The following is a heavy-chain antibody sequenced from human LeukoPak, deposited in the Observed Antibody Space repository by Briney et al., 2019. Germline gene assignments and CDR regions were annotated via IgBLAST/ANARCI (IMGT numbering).Heavy chain of an antibody. CDR2: ISYDGSNK. CDR3: AKGTWAAAGTSFDY. CDR1: GFTLSSYG. V-gene: IGHV3-30*18. J-gene: IGHJ4*02. Sequence: GRSLRLSCAASGFTLSSYGMHWVRQAPGKGVEWVAVISYDGSNKYFADSVKGLFTISRENSKNTLYLQMNSLRAEDTAVYYCAKGTWAAAGTSFDYWGQGTLVTVSS. D-gene: IGHD6-13*01.